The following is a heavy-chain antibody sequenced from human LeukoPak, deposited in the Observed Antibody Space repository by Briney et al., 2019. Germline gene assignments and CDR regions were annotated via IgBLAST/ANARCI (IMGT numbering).Heavy chain of an antibody. D-gene: IGHD6-19*01. CDR3: ARGQYSSGLGLLDY. V-gene: IGHV1-2*02. Sequence: ASVTVSFTSSVYTSTVYYIHWVRQAPGQGRGWMGWINPNSGGTNYAQKFQGRVTITRDTSISTAYMEVSRLRSDDTAVYYCARGQYSSGLGLLDYWGQGTLVTVSS. J-gene: IGHJ4*02. CDR2: INPNSGGT. CDR1: VYTSTVYY.